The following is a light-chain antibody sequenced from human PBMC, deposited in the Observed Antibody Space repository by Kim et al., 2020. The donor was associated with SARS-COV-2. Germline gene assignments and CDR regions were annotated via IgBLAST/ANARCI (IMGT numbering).Light chain of an antibody. CDR2: GAS. J-gene: IGKJ1*01. CDR3: QQYNNWPRT. V-gene: IGKV3-15*01. CDR1: QRVSSN. Sequence: EIVMTQSPATLSVSPGERATLSCRASQRVSSNLVWHQQKPGQPPRLLIYGASARATGIPARFSGSGSGTEFTLTISSLQSEDFAVYYCQQYNNWPRTFGQGTKVDIK.